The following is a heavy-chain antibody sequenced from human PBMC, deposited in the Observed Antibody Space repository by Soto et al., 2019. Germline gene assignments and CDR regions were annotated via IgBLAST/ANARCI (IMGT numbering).Heavy chain of an antibody. J-gene: IGHJ5*02. CDR3: ARDRGPSSGYYPYWFDP. CDR1: GGTFSSYA. V-gene: IGHV1-69*12. CDR2: IIPIFGTA. D-gene: IGHD3-22*01. Sequence: QVQLVQSGAEMKKPGSSVKVSCKASGGTFSSYAISWVRQAPGQGLEWMGEIIPIFGTANYAQKFQGRVTITADESTSTAYMELSRLRSEDTAVYYCARDRGPSSGYYPYWFDPWGQGTLVSVSS.